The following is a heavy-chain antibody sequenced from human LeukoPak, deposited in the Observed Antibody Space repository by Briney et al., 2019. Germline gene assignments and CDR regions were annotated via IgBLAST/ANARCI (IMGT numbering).Heavy chain of an antibody. V-gene: IGHV3-30*04. J-gene: IGHJ4*02. CDR1: GFTFSSYA. CDR2: ISYDGSNK. D-gene: IGHD2-21*01. Sequence: GRSLRLSCAASGFTFSSYAMHWVRQAPGKGLEWVAVISYDGSNKNYADSVKGRFTISRDNSKNTLYLQMNSLRAEDTAVYYCARVPPAVGMFDYWGQGTLVTVSS. CDR3: ARVPPAVGMFDY.